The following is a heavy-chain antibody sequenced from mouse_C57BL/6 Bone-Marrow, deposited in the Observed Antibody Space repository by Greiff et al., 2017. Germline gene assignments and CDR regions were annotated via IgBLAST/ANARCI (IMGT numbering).Heavy chain of an antibody. CDR3: APLDSSGYVMVY. J-gene: IGHJ3*01. D-gene: IGHD3-2*02. Sequence: QVQLQQSGAELVKPGASVKLSCKASGYTFTSYWMQWVKQRPGQGLEWIGEIDPSDSYTNYNQMFKGMATLTVDTSSSTAYMQLSSLTSEDSAVYYCAPLDSSGYVMVYWGQGTLVTVSA. CDR2: IDPSDSYT. CDR1: GYTFTSYW. V-gene: IGHV1-50*01.